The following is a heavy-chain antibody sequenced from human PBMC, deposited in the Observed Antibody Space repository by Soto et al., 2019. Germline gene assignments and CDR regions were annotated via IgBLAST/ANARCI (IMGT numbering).Heavy chain of an antibody. D-gene: IGHD3-10*01. Sequence: SETLSLTCTVSGGSISSYYWSWIRQPPGKGLEWIGYIYYSGSTNYNPSLKSRVTISVDTSKNQFSLKLSSVTAADTAVYYCARQTYYYGSGSYLGAFDIWGQGTMVTVSS. CDR1: GGSISSYY. CDR3: ARQTYYYGSGSYLGAFDI. J-gene: IGHJ3*02. V-gene: IGHV4-59*08. CDR2: IYYSGST.